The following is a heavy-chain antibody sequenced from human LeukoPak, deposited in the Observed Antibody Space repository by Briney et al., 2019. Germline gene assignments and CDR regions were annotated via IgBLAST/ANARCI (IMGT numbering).Heavy chain of an antibody. CDR1: GGSVSSNIYY. Sequence: PSETLSLTCTVSGGSVSSNIYYWNWIRQPPGKGLEWIGYTYYSGGTNYNPSLKSRVTISVDTSKNQFSLKLTSLTAADAAVYYCAREDSSGYLGYWGQGTLVTVSS. J-gene: IGHJ4*02. CDR2: TYYSGGT. D-gene: IGHD3-22*01. V-gene: IGHV4-61*01. CDR3: AREDSSGYLGY.